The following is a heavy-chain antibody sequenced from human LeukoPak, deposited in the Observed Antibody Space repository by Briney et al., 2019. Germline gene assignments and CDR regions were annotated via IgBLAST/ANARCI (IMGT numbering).Heavy chain of an antibody. Sequence: GGSLRLSCAASGFTFSSYAMSWVRKAPGKGLEWVSHIRSSGSTIYYADSVKGRFTISRDNAQKSLYLQMNSLRVEDTAVYYCAREGISSGYPFDYWGQGTLVTVSS. CDR2: IRSSGSTI. CDR3: AREGISSGYPFDY. J-gene: IGHJ4*02. CDR1: GFTFSSYA. D-gene: IGHD3-22*01. V-gene: IGHV3-48*03.